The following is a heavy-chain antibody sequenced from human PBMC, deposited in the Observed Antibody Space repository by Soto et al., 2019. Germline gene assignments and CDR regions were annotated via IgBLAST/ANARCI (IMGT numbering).Heavy chain of an antibody. D-gene: IGHD3-3*01. CDR1: GGSFSGYY. J-gene: IGHJ5*02. CDR2: INHSGST. V-gene: IGHV4-34*01. CDR3: AGLYYDCFDP. Sequence: QVQLQQLGAGLFKPSETLSLTCAVYGGSFSGYYWSWIRQPPGKGLEWIGEINHSGSTNYNPSLKHRVTISVDTSKNQFSLTLSSVTAADTAVYYCAGLYYDCFDPWGQGTLVTVSS.